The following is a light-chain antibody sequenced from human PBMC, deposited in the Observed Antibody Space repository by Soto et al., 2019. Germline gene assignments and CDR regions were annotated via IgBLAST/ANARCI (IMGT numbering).Light chain of an antibody. V-gene: IGKV1-39*01. CDR2: AAS. CDR1: RIINIY. CDR3: QQSHSSPYT. Sequence: DIQMTQSPSSLSASVGDRVTITCRASRIINIYLNWYQQKPGKAPKLLIYAASNLQSGVPSRFSGDGVGTHFTLTISSLQPEDFATYHCQQSHSSPYTFGQGTRLEIK. J-gene: IGKJ5*01.